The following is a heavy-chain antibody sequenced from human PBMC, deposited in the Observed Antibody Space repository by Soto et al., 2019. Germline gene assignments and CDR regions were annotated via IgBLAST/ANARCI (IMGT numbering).Heavy chain of an antibody. J-gene: IGHJ4*02. CDR2: ISYDGSNK. V-gene: IGHV3-30*18. D-gene: IGHD6-6*01. Sequence: QVQLVESGGGVVQPGRSLRLSCAASGFTFSSYGMHWVRQAPGKGLEWVAVISYDGSNKYYADSVKGRFTISRDNSKNTLYLQMNSLRAEDTAVYYCAKGGPYSSSSKYFDYWGQGTLVTVSS. CDR1: GFTFSSYG. CDR3: AKGGPYSSSSKYFDY.